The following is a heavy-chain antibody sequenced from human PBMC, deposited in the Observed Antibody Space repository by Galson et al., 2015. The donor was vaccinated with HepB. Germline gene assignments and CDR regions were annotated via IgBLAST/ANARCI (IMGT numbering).Heavy chain of an antibody. CDR1: GFSVAMYN. D-gene: IGHD3-9*01. J-gene: IGHJ4*02. Sequence: SLRLSCAASGFSVAMYNMNWVRQAPGKGLEWVSSIRSRSSDIYYADSVKGRFTVSRDSAKNSLYLQMNSLRAEDTAVYYCARTLILLRFFDWFSDVWGQGTLVTVSS. CDR3: ARTLILLRFFDWFSDV. V-gene: IGHV3-21*01. CDR2: IRSRSSDI.